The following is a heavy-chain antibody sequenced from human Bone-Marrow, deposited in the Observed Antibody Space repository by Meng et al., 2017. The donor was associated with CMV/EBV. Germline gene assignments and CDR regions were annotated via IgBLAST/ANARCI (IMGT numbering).Heavy chain of an antibody. D-gene: IGHD1-26*01. CDR2: ITHSGST. CDR1: GAPFSGY. CDR3: APGFRSWSGSYSS. Sequence: QVHLQQGGAGLLKPSETLSLTCGVYGAPFSGYWSWVRQPPGKGLEWIGEITHSGSTNYNVSLKSRVTISIDTSKNQFSLKLSSVTATDTAVYYCAPGFRSWSGSYSSWGQGTLVTASS. V-gene: IGHV4-34*01. J-gene: IGHJ4*02.